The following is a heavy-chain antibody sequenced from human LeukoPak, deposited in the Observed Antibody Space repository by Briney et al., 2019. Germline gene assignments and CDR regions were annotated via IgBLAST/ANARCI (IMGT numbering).Heavy chain of an antibody. J-gene: IGHJ6*03. CDR1: GFTFSSYG. V-gene: IGHV3-30*02. CDR2: IRYDGSNK. CDR3: AKEKKSYYYYYMDV. Sequence: GGSLRLSCAASGFTFSSYGMHWVRQAPGKGLEWVAFIRYDGSNKYYADSVKGRFTISRDNSKNTLYLQMNSLRAEDTAVYYCAKEKKSYYYYYMDVWGKGTTVTVSS.